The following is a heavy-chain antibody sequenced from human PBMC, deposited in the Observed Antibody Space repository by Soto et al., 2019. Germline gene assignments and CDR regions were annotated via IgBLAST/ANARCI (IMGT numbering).Heavy chain of an antibody. Sequence: GWSLRLSCAASGFTFISYAMHWVRQAPGKGLEWVAVISYDGSNKYYADSVKGRFTISRDNSKNTLYLQMNSLRAEDTAVYYCARGSHREGYDFWSGYYTDPFVNWGQGTLVTVSS. CDR2: ISYDGSNK. V-gene: IGHV3-30-3*01. J-gene: IGHJ4*02. CDR3: ARGSHREGYDFWSGYYTDPFVN. CDR1: GFTFISYA. D-gene: IGHD3-3*01.